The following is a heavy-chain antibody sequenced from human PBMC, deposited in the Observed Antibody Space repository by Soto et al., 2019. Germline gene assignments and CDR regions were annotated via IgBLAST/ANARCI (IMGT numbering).Heavy chain of an antibody. CDR1: GGSFSGYY. V-gene: IGHV4-34*01. Sequence: QVQLQQWGAGLLKPSETLSLTCAVYGGSFSGYYWSWIRQPPGKGLEWIGEINHSGSTNYNPSLQSGVTISVDKSKDKFSVKPSSVTAAETSVYYCARGRGLVRGVRADYGMDVWGQGNTVTV. J-gene: IGHJ6*01. CDR3: ARGRGLVRGVRADYGMDV. CDR2: INHSGST. D-gene: IGHD3-10*01.